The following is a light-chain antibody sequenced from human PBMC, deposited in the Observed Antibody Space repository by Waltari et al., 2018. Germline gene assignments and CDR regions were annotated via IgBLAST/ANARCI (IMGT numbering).Light chain of an antibody. Sequence: DIQMTQSPSSLSASVGDRVTITGRASQSIYNWLAWYQQKPGKAPSLLIYRTSILETGVPSRFSGSGFGTDFTLTIDSLQPEDLATYFCQQHDTSPFTFGPGTRLDI. CDR3: QQHDTSPFT. V-gene: IGKV1-33*01. CDR1: QSIYNW. J-gene: IGKJ3*01. CDR2: RTS.